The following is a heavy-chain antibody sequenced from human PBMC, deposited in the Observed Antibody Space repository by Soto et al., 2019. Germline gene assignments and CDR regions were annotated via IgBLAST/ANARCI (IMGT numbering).Heavy chain of an antibody. D-gene: IGHD1-1*01. CDR2: ISWNGGST. V-gene: IGHV3-20*04. CDR3: AKEMIKLERRGPFDY. Sequence: PGGSLRLSCASSGFTFDDYGMSWVRQAPGKGLEWVSGISWNGGSTGYADSVKGRFTISRDNSKNTLYLQMNSLRAEDTAVYYCAKEMIKLERRGPFDYWGQGTLVTVSS. J-gene: IGHJ4*02. CDR1: GFTFDDYG.